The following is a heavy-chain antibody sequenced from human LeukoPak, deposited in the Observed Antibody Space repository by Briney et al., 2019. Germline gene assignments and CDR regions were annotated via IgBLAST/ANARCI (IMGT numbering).Heavy chain of an antibody. Sequence: SETLSLTCAVYGGSFSGYYWSWIRQPPGKGLEWIGEINHSGSTNYNPSLKSRVTISVDTSKNQFSLKLSSVTAADTAVYYCARHFASGGAHFDYWGQGTLVTVSS. V-gene: IGHV4-34*01. CDR1: GGSFSGYY. D-gene: IGHD2-15*01. J-gene: IGHJ4*02. CDR3: ARHFASGGAHFDY. CDR2: INHSGST.